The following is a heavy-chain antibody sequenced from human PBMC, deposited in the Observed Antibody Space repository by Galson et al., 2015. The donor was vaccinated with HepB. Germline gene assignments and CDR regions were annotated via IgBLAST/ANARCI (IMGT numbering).Heavy chain of an antibody. CDR2: IVVGSGNT. Sequence: SVKVSCKASGFTFTSSAMQWVRQARGQRLEWIGWIVVGSGNTNYAQKFQERVTITRDMSTSTAYMELGSLRSEDTAVYYCAAGRGGLYYYYGMDVWGQGTTVTVSS. V-gene: IGHV1-58*02. CDR1: GFTFTSSA. J-gene: IGHJ6*02. CDR3: AAGRGGLYYYYGMDV. D-gene: IGHD3-10*01.